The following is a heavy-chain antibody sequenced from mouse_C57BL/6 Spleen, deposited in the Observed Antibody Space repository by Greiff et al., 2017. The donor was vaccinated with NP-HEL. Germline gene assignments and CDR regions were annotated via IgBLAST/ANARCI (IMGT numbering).Heavy chain of an antibody. D-gene: IGHD2-14*01. CDR3: ARRRGTGGYFDV. CDR2: INYDGSST. CDR1: GFTFSDYY. Sequence: EVKLVESEGGLVQPGSSMKLSCTASGFTFSDYYMAWVRQVPEKGLEWVANINYDGSSTYYLDSLKSRFIISRDNAKNILYLQMSSLKSEDTATYYCARRRGTGGYFDVWGTGTTVTVSS. J-gene: IGHJ1*03. V-gene: IGHV5-16*02.